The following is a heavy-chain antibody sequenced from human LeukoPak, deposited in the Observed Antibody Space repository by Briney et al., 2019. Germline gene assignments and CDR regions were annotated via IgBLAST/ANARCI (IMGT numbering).Heavy chain of an antibody. J-gene: IGHJ4*02. Sequence: PGGSLRLSCAASGFTFSSYGMHWVRQAPGKGLEWVAVISYDGSNKYYADSVKGRFTISRDNSKNTLYLQMNSLRAEDTAVYYCAWELDYRGQGTLVTVSS. CDR2: ISYDGSNK. CDR3: AWELDY. V-gene: IGHV3-30*03. CDR1: GFTFSSYG.